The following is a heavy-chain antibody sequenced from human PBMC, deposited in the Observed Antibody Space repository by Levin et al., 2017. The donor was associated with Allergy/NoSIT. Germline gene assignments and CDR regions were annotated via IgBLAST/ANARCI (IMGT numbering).Heavy chain of an antibody. CDR2: ISYDGSNK. CDR1: GFTFSSYG. CDR3: AKVFPPGIDDYVWGSFQGDSSVDFDY. V-gene: IGHV3-30*18. J-gene: IGHJ4*02. D-gene: IGHD3-16*01. Sequence: GESLKISCAASGFTFSSYGMHWVRQAPGKGLEWVAVISYDGSNKYYADSVKGRFTISRDNSKNTLYLQMNSLRAEDTAVYYCAKVFPPGIDDYVWGSFQGDSSVDFDYWGQGTLVTVSS.